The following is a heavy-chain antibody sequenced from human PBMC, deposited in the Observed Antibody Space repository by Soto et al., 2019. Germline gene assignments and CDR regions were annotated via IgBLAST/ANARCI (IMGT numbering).Heavy chain of an antibody. V-gene: IGHV3-23*01. CDR3: AKRAPGLRDYWYFDL. CDR2: ISGSGGST. J-gene: IGHJ2*01. Sequence: EVQLLESGGGLVQPGGSLRLSCAASGFTFSSYAMSWVRQAPGKGLEWVSAISGSGGSTYYADSVKGRFNISRDNSKNTLYLQMNSLSAEYTAVYYCAKRAPGLRDYWYFDLWGRGTLVTVSS. CDR1: GFTFSSYA.